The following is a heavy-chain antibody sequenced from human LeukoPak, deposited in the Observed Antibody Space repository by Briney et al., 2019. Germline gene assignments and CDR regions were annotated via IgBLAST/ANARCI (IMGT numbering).Heavy chain of an antibody. CDR2: ISYDGSNK. D-gene: IGHD6-13*01. CDR1: GFTFSSYA. J-gene: IGHJ4*02. Sequence: GGSLRLSCAASGFTFSSYAMHWVRQAPGKGLEWVAVISYDGSNKYYADSVKGRFTISRDNSKNKLYLQMNSLRAEDTAVYYCARALAAAGFDYWGQGTLVTVSS. CDR3: ARALAAAGFDY. V-gene: IGHV3-30-3*01.